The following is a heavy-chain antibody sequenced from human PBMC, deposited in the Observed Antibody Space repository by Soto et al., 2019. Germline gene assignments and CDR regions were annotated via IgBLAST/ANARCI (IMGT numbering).Heavy chain of an antibody. Sequence: GGLVKVSFQGSGGTFSRYTIRWVRQALGQGLEWMGRIIPILGIANYAQKFQGRVTITADKSTSTAYMELSSLRSEDTAVYYCARGANYYDSSQVDYWGQGTLVTVSS. CDR1: GGTFSRYT. J-gene: IGHJ4*02. CDR2: IIPILGIA. CDR3: ARGANYYDSSQVDY. V-gene: IGHV1-69*02. D-gene: IGHD3-22*01.